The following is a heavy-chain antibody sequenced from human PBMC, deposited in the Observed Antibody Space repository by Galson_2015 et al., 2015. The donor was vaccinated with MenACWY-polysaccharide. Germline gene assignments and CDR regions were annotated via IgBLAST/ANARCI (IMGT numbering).Heavy chain of an antibody. V-gene: IGHV3-11*01. D-gene: IGHD2-8*01. J-gene: IGHJ4*02. CDR2: ISSSGSTI. CDR1: GFTFSDYY. Sequence: SLRLSCAASGFTFSDYYMSWIRQAPGKGLEWVSYISSSGSTISYADSVKGRFTISRDNAQNSLYLQVNCLRAEDTAVYYCVRRLTSRCFDYWGQGTLITVSS. CDR3: VRRLTSRCFDY.